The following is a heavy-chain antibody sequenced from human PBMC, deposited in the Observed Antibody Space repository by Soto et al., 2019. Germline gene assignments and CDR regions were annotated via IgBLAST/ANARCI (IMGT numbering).Heavy chain of an antibody. CDR3: AKDRFGIVGPVDY. CDR1: GRICVDYA. CDR2: ISGSGGDT. Sequence: VLQRHCCAALGRICVDYAVSWVRQAPGKGLECVACISGSGGDTFYADSVKGRFTISRDNSKNTLSLHMNSLRVDDTAVYFCAKDRFGIVGPVDYWGQGTLVTVAS. V-gene: IGHV3-23*01. D-gene: IGHD1-26*01. J-gene: IGHJ4*02.